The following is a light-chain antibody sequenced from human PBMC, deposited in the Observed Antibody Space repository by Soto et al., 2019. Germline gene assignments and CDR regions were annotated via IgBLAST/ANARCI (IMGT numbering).Light chain of an antibody. CDR3: QQYGSSPYT. Sequence: EIVLTQSPGTLSLSPWERGTLSCRASQSVTSSYLAWYQQKPGQAPRLLIYGASSRATGIPDRFSGSGSGTDFTLTISRLEPEDFAVYYCQQYGSSPYTFGQGTKLEMK. CDR1: QSVTSSY. V-gene: IGKV3-20*01. CDR2: GAS. J-gene: IGKJ2*01.